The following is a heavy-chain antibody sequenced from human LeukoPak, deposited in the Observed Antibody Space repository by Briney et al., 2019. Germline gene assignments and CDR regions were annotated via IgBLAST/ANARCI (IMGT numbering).Heavy chain of an antibody. D-gene: IGHD3-22*01. CDR3: ARDSSGYYWVLPDY. V-gene: IGHV4-39*07. J-gene: IGHJ4*02. CDR2: IYYTGSP. Sequence: PSETLSLTCTVSGGFISSPSYYWGWIRQPPGKGLEWIGSIYYTGSPYYNPSLKSRVTISVDTSNNQFSLRLSSVTAADTAVYYCARDSSGYYWVLPDYWGQGTLVTVSS. CDR1: GGFISSPSYY.